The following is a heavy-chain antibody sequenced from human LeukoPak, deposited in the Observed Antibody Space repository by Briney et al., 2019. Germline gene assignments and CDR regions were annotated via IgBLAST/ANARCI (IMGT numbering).Heavy chain of an antibody. V-gene: IGHV1-18*01. Sequence: GASVKVSCKASGYTFTRYGITWVRQAPGQGLEWMGWISTYNGHTNYAQKLQGRVTMTADTSTSTAYMELRSLKSDDTAVYYCARGGAYGAEGIDYWGQGTLVTVSS. CDR1: GYTFTRYG. CDR2: ISTYNGHT. CDR3: ARGGAYGAEGIDY. D-gene: IGHD4-17*01. J-gene: IGHJ4*02.